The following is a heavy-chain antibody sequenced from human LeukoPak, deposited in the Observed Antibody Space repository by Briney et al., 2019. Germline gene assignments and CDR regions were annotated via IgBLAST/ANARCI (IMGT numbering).Heavy chain of an antibody. CDR2: IFYNGGT. J-gene: IGHJ4*02. D-gene: IGHD3-10*01. Sequence: NPSDTLSLTCTVSGRPNKTYYWSWLRQPPPKGLEWIGYIFYNGGTKYNPSLKSRVTMSVDTPKNQFSLKLNSATAADTAVYYCGRARPGEVIEYWGQGTLVTVSS. CDR1: GRPNKTYY. V-gene: IGHV4-59*07. CDR3: GRARPGEVIEY.